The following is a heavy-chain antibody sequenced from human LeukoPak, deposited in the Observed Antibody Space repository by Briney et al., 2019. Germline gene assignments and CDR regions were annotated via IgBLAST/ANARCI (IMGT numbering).Heavy chain of an antibody. V-gene: IGHV1-2*02. J-gene: IGHJ4*02. CDR2: INPKSGGT. CDR1: GYTFTGYY. CDR3: ARGDYSSSSYDY. D-gene: IGHD6-6*01. Sequence: ASVKVSCKASGYTFTGYYLHWVRQAPGQGLEWMGWINPKSGGTNYAQKFQGRVTMTRDTSISTAYMELSRLTSDDTAIYFCARGDYSSSSYDYWGQGTLVTVSS.